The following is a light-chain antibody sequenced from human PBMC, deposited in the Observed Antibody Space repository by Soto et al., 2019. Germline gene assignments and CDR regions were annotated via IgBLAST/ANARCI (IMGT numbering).Light chain of an antibody. CDR3: SSYTSSSTLYV. CDR2: EVT. V-gene: IGLV2-14*01. J-gene: IGLJ1*01. CDR1: SSDVGGYNY. Sequence: QSALTQPASVSGSPGQSITISCTGTSSDVGGYNYVSWYQQHPGKAPKVMIYEVTNRPSGVSHRFSGSKSGNTASLPISGLQAEDEADYYCSSYTSSSTLYVFGTGTKLTVL.